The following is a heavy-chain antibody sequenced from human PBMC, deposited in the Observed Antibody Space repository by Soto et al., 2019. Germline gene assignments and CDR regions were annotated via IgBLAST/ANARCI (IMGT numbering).Heavy chain of an antibody. J-gene: IGHJ3*02. V-gene: IGHV1-2*02. Sequence: QLHLVQSGAVVKKPGASVTVSCSASGYPVTAYYMHWVRQAPGRGLEWMGGINPATGAAKYTQTFQGRVPMTRDPSTSTVFMELAGPTSEATAVFYCARGGGVGVAGSAAFDMWGQGTLVTVSS. CDR3: ARGGGVGVAGSAAFDM. CDR1: GYPVTAYY. D-gene: IGHD3-3*01. CDR2: INPATGAA.